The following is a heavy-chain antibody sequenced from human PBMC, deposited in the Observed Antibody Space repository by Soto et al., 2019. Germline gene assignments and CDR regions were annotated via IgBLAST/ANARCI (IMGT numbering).Heavy chain of an antibody. CDR2: IYYSGST. D-gene: IGHD4-17*01. CDR1: GGSISSYY. CDR3: ARFSRDYGDYNFDY. V-gene: IGHV4-59*01. Sequence: SETLSLTCTVSGGSISSYYWSWIRQPPGKGLEWIGYIYYSGSTNYNPSLKSRVTISVDTSKNQFSLKLSSVTAVDTAVYYCARFSRDYGDYNFDYWGQGTLVTVSS. J-gene: IGHJ4*02.